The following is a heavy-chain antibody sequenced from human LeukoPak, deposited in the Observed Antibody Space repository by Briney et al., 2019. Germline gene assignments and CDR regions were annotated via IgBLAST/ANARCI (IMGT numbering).Heavy chain of an antibody. V-gene: IGHV1-46*01. Sequence: ASVKVSCKASGYTFTSYYMHWVRQAPGQGLEWMGIINPSGGSTSYAQKFQGRVTMTEDTSTDTAYMELSSLRSEDTAVYYCATGGVITTYYNLDYWGQGTLVTVSS. J-gene: IGHJ4*02. CDR1: GYTFTSYY. CDR3: ATGGVITTYYNLDY. D-gene: IGHD3-22*01. CDR2: INPSGGST.